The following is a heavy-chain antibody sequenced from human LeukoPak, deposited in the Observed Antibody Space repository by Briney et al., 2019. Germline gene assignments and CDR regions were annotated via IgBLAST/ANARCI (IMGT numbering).Heavy chain of an antibody. Sequence: HPGGSLRLSCAASGFTFSSYAMSWVRQAPGKGLEWVSAISGSGGSTYYADSVKGRFTISRDNSKNTLYLQMNSLRAEDTAVYYCAKVSYDSSGYLFDYWGQGTLVTVCS. D-gene: IGHD3-22*01. V-gene: IGHV3-23*01. CDR1: GFTFSSYA. CDR3: AKVSYDSSGYLFDY. J-gene: IGHJ4*02. CDR2: ISGSGGST.